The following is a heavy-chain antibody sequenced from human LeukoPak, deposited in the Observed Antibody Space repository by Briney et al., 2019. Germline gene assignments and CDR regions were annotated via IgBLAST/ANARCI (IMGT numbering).Heavy chain of an antibody. CDR2: INEDGTTK. V-gene: IGHV3-7*01. D-gene: IGHD3-10*01. CDR3: SRDSVKKDDY. CDR1: GFTFSNYW. J-gene: IGHJ4*02. Sequence: GGSLRLSCAASGFTFSNYWMTWVRQAPGKGLEWVANINEDGTTKYYMDSVKGRFTISRDNAKNSLYLQMNSLRAEDSAVHYCSRDSVKKDDYWGQGTLVTVSS.